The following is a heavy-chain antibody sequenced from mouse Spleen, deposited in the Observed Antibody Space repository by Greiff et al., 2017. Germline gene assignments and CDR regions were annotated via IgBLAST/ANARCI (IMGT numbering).Heavy chain of an antibody. CDR3: AGWETGTWFAY. CDR1: GYTFTDYN. Sequence: EVQLQQSGPELVKPGASVKMSCKASGYTFTDYNMHWVKQSHGKSLEWIGYINPNNGGTSYNQKFKGKATLTVNKSSSTAYMELRSLTSEDSAVYYCAGWETGTWFAYWGQGTLVTVSA. J-gene: IGHJ3*01. CDR2: INPNNGGT. D-gene: IGHD4-1*01. V-gene: IGHV1-22*01.